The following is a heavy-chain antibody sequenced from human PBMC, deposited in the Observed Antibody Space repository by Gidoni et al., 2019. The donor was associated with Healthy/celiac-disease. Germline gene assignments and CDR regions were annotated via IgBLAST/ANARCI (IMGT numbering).Heavy chain of an antibody. CDR2: IIPIFGTA. V-gene: IGHV1-69*01. CDR3: ARGKKYYDFGSGYYTPYYYGMDV. J-gene: IGHJ6*02. CDR1: GGTFSSYA. Sequence: QVQLVQSGAEVKKPGSSVKVSCKASGGTFSSYAISWVRQAPGQGLEWMGGIIPIFGTANYAQKFQGRVTITADESTSTAYMELSSLRSEDTAVYYCARGKKYYDFGSGYYTPYYYGMDVWGQGTTVTVSS. D-gene: IGHD3-3*01.